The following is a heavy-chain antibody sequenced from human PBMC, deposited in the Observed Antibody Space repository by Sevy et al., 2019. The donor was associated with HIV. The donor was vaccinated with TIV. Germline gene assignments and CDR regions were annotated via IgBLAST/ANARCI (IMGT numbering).Heavy chain of an antibody. Sequence: GGSLRLSCAASGFTFSMYAMSWVRQAPGKGLEWVSGITGSGTGSAGSGGSTHYAGSVKGRFTVSRDNSKNTLYLQMNSLRAEDTAVYYCAIFYSYGSGTDYNGMDVWGQGTTVTVSS. CDR1: GFTFSMYA. D-gene: IGHD3-10*01. V-gene: IGHV3-23*01. CDR2: ITGSGTGSAGSGGST. CDR3: AIFYSYGSGTDYNGMDV. J-gene: IGHJ6*02.